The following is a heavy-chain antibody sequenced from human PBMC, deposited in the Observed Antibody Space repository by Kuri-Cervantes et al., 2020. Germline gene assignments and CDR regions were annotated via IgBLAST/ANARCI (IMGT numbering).Heavy chain of an antibody. D-gene: IGHD6-6*01. CDR3: ARLVYSSSSFFDP. V-gene: IGHV4-59*01. CDR2: IVNTGST. CDR1: SGSISTYY. Sequence: GSLRLSCSISSGSISTYYWSWIRQPPGKGLEWIGDIVNTGSTNYRPSLKSRVIMSVDTSKNQFSLRLSSVTAADTAVYYCARLVYSSSSFFDPWGQGTLVTVSS. J-gene: IGHJ5*02.